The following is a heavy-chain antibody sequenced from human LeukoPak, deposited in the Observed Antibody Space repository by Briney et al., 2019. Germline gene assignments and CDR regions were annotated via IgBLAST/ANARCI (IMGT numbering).Heavy chain of an antibody. Sequence: GASVKVSCKASGYTFTGYYMHWVRQAPGQGLEWMGWINPNSGGTNYAQKFQGRVTMTRDTSISTAYMELSRLRSDDTAVYCCARDHSSAAGYPHYWGQGTLVTVSS. CDR2: INPNSGGT. D-gene: IGHD6-13*01. V-gene: IGHV1-2*02. J-gene: IGHJ4*02. CDR1: GYTFTGYY. CDR3: ARDHSSAAGYPHY.